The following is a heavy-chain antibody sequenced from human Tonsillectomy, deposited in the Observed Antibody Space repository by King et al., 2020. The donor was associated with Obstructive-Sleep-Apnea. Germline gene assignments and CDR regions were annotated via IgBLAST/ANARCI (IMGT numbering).Heavy chain of an antibody. CDR1: GGSISDYY. Sequence: QVQLQESGPGLVKPSETLSLTCTVSGGSISDYYWMWIRQPPGRGLEWIGYIHNSGSTNYNPSLKSRVSISLDTSKNQFSLKGNSVTAADTAVYFCARESPIFNHFDYWGQGTLVTVSS. D-gene: IGHD1-14*01. J-gene: IGHJ4*02. CDR3: ARESPIFNHFDY. V-gene: IGHV4-59*01. CDR2: IHNSGST.